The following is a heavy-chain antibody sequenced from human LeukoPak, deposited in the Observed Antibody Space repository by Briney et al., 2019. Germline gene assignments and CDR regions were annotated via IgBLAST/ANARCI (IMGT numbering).Heavy chain of an antibody. J-gene: IGHJ6*02. CDR3: ARDYGMDV. V-gene: IGHV4-59*01. Sequence: PSETLSLTCTVSGGSISSYYWSWIRQPPGKGLEWIGYIYYSGSTNYNPSLKSRVTISVDTSKNQFSLKLSSVTAADTAVYYRARDYGMDVWGQGTTVTVSS. CDR2: IYYSGST. CDR1: GGSISSYY.